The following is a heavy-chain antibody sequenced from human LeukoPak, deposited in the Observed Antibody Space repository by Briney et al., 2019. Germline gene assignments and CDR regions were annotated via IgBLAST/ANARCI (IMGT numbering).Heavy chain of an antibody. CDR1: GGSISSSGYD. CDR2: VYYSGSTSGGT. J-gene: IGHJ4*02. D-gene: IGHD2-2*01. CDR3: ARLRYCSSPSCPGDY. V-gene: IGHV4-39*01. Sequence: SETLSLTCTVSGGSISSSGYDWGWIRQPPGKGLEWIGSVYYSGSTSGGTYYNASLKSRVTISVDTSKNQFSLKLSSVTAADTAVYYCARLRYCSSPSCPGDYWGQGTLVTVSS.